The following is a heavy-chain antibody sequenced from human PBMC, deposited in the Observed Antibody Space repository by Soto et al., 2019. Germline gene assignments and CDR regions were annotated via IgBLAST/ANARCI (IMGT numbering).Heavy chain of an antibody. CDR1: GGSISSSSYY. D-gene: IGHD3-16*01. V-gene: IGHV4-39*01. CDR3: ARRPLNGLSVGLGWFDP. J-gene: IGHJ5*02. Sequence: SETLSLTCTVSGGSISSSSYYWGWIRQPPGKGLEWIGNIYYSGSSHYNPSLKSRVTISLDTSKNQLSLSLTSVTAADTAFYYCARRPLNGLSVGLGWFDPWGQGTLVTVSS. CDR2: IYYSGSS.